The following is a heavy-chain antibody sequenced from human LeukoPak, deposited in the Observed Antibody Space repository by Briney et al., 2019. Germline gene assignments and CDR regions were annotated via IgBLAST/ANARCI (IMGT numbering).Heavy chain of an antibody. D-gene: IGHD2/OR15-2a*01. Sequence: SETLSLTCTVSGGSISSTFDYWGWIRQPPGKGLEWIGSIYYSGSTFYNPSLKSQVIISVDTSKNQFSLKLSSVTAADTAVYYCARQIIAVNAFDIWGQGTMVTXX. CDR1: GGSISSTFDY. J-gene: IGHJ3*02. CDR2: IYYSGST. CDR3: ARQIIAVNAFDI. V-gene: IGHV4-39*01.